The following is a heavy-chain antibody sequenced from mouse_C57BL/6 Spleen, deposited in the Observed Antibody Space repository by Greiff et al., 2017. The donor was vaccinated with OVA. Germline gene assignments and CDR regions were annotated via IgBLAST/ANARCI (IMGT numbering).Heavy chain of an antibody. V-gene: IGHV3-8*01. CDR3: ARYTYYDYPYWYFDV. CDR1: GYSITSDY. CDR2: ISYSGST. D-gene: IGHD2-4*01. Sequence: EVKLVESGPGLAKPSQTLSLTCSVTGYSITSDYWNWIRKFPGNKLEYMGYISYSGSTYYNPSLKSRISITRDTSKNQYYLQLNSVTTEDTATYYCARYTYYDYPYWYFDVWGTGTTVTVSS. J-gene: IGHJ1*03.